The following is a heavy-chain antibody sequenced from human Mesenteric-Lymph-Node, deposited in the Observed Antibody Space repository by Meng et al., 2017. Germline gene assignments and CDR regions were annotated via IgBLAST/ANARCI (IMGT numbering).Heavy chain of an antibody. CDR2: IYTSGST. J-gene: IGHJ5*02. V-gene: IGHV4-61*02. CDR1: GCVVTCGSLY. CDR3: ARRYGASAYNWFDP. D-gene: IGHD4-17*01. Sequence: HGPVEGLSPGPVRPSEPLSLTFTVLGCVVTCGSLYWSWIRQPAGKGLEWIGRIYTSGSTNYNPSLKSRVTMSVDTSKNQFSLKLSSVTAADTAVYYCARRYGASAYNWFDPWGQGTLVTVSS.